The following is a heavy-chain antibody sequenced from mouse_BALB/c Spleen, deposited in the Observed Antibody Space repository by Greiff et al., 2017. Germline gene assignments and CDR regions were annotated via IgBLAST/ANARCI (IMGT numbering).Heavy chain of an antibody. D-gene: IGHD2-14*01. J-gene: IGHJ4*01. V-gene: IGHV14-4*02. CDR3: NGYDEHYYAMDY. Sequence: LVESGAELVRSGASVKLSCTASGFNIKDYYMHWVKQRPEQGLEWIGWIDPENGDTEYAPKFQGKATMTADTSSNTAYLQLSSLTSEDTAVYYCNGYDEHYYAMDYWGQGTSVTVSS. CDR1: GFNIKDYY. CDR2: IDPENGDT.